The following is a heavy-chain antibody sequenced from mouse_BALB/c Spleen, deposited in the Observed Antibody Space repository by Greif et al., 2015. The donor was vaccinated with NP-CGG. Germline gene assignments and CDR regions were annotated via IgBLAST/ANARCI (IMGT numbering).Heavy chain of an antibody. CDR1: GYTFTDYE. CDR2: IDPETGGT. J-gene: IGHJ3*01. Sequence: QVQLQQPGAELVRPGASVTLSCKASGYTFTDYEMHWVKQTPAHGLEWIGAIDPETGGTAYNQKFKGKATLTADKSSSTAYMELRSLTSEDSAVYYCTGERGSAWFAYWGQGTLVTVSA. CDR3: TGERGSAWFAY. V-gene: IGHV1-15*01.